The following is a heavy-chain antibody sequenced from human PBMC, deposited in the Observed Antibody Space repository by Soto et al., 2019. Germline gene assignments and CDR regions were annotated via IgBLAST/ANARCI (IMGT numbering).Heavy chain of an antibody. CDR3: AKDGASMPDYGSEDLPY. D-gene: IGHD3-10*01. V-gene: IGHV3-30*18. J-gene: IGHJ4*02. CDR1: GFRFSSDG. Sequence: GGSLRLSCAVSGFRFSSDGMHWVRQAPGKGLEWVALISYDGTKQYYADSVKGRFTISRDNSKNTLDLQLNSLRREDTGVYYCAKDGASMPDYGSEDLPYWGQGTLVTVSS. CDR2: ISYDGTKQ.